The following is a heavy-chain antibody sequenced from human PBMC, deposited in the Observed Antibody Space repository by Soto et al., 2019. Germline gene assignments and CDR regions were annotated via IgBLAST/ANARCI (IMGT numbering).Heavy chain of an antibody. CDR2: ISYDGSNK. Sequence: GGSLRLSCAASGFTFSSYAMHWVRQAPGKGLEWVAVISYDGSNKYYADSVKGRFTISRDNSKNTLYLQMNSLRAEDTAVYYCARDRDIVVVKAHVPMAFDPWGQGTLVTVSS. J-gene: IGHJ5*02. CDR1: GFTFSSYA. CDR3: ARDRDIVVVKAHVPMAFDP. V-gene: IGHV3-30-3*01. D-gene: IGHD2-2*01.